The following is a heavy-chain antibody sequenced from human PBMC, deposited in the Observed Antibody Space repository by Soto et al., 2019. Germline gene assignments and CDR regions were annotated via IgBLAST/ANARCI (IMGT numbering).Heavy chain of an antibody. CDR1: GFTFTNYA. J-gene: IGHJ6*02. CDR2: ISGSGGST. V-gene: IGHV3-23*01. Sequence: WGCLRLSCAASGFTFTNYAMNWVRQTPEKGQEWVSTISGSGGSTYYADSVKGRFTISRDNSKNTLYLQMNSLRAEDTAVYYCASAIAAAGTWHYYYYGMDVWGQGTTVNVSS. D-gene: IGHD6-13*01. CDR3: ASAIAAAGTWHYYYYGMDV.